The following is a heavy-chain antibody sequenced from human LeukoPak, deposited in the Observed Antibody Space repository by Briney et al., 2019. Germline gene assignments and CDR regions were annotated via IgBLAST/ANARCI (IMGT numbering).Heavy chain of an antibody. D-gene: IGHD3-9*01. Sequence: PSGTLSLTCAVSGGSISSSNWWSWVRQPPGKGLEWIGEIYHSGSTNYNPSLKSRVTISVDKSKNQFSLKLSSVTAADTAVYYCARRYYDILTGDDAFDIWGQGTMVTVSS. CDR3: ARRYYDILTGDDAFDI. CDR1: GGSISSSNW. CDR2: IYHSGST. J-gene: IGHJ3*02. V-gene: IGHV4-4*02.